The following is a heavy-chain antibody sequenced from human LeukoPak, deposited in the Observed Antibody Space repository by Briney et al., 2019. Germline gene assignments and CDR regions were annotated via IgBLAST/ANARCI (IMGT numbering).Heavy chain of an antibody. Sequence: SETLSLTCAVYGGSFSGYYWSWIRQPPGKGLEWKGEINHSGSTNYNPSLKSRATISVDTSKNQFSLKLSSVTAADTAVYYCARVGATTRAWFDPWGQGTLVTVSS. CDR2: INHSGST. J-gene: IGHJ5*02. CDR1: GGSFSGYY. D-gene: IGHD1-26*01. CDR3: ARVGATTRAWFDP. V-gene: IGHV4-34*01.